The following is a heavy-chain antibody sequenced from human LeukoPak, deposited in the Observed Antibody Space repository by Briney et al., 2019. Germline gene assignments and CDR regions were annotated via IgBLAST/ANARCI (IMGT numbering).Heavy chain of an antibody. V-gene: IGHV3-48*04. CDR1: GFTFSTYW. J-gene: IGHJ6*02. CDR2: ISSSSSTI. D-gene: IGHD3-22*01. CDR3: ARDPYYYEVSVGMDV. Sequence: GGSLRLSCAASGFTFSTYWMNWVRQAPGKGLEWVSYISSSSSTIYYADSVKGRFTISRDNAKNSLYLQMNSLRAEDTAVYYCARDPYYYEVSVGMDVWGQGTTVTVSS.